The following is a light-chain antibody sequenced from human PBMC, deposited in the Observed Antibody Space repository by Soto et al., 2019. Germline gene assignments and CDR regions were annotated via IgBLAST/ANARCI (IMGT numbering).Light chain of an antibody. Sequence: DIVLTQSPVTLSLSPGQRATLSCRASQSVSSNYLAWYQQRPGQAPRLLIYGASTRATGIPDRFSGSGSGTDFTLTISRLEPGDFAVYYCQQYGSLSWTFGQGTKVDIK. CDR1: QSVSSNY. CDR3: QQYGSLSWT. J-gene: IGKJ1*01. V-gene: IGKV3-20*01. CDR2: GAS.